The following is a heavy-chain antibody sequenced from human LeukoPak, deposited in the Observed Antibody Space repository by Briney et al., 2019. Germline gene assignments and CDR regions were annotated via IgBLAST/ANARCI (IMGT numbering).Heavy chain of an antibody. CDR3: ARDRGSDFDY. J-gene: IGHJ4*02. CDR2: IYYSGST. CDR1: GGYISSYY. D-gene: IGHD6-19*01. Sequence: SETLSLTCTVSGGYISSYYWSWIRQPPGKGLEWIGYIYYSGSTNYNPSLKSRVTISVDTSKNQFSLKLCSVTAADTAVYYCARDRGSDFDYWGQGTLVTVSS. V-gene: IGHV4-59*01.